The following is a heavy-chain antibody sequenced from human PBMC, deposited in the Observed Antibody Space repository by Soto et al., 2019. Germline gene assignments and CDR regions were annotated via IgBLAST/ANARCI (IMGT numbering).Heavy chain of an antibody. CDR3: ARDGGIRKEIVVVVAATRSDAFDI. CDR1: GYTFTSYG. CDR2: ISAYNGNT. V-gene: IGHV1-18*01. J-gene: IGHJ3*02. Sequence: QVQLVQSGAEVKKPGASVKVSCKASGYTFTSYGISWVRQAPGQGLEWMGWISAYNGNTNYAQKLQGRVTMTTDTSTITAYMELRSLRSDDTAVYYCARDGGIRKEIVVVVAATRSDAFDIWGQGTMVTVSS. D-gene: IGHD2-15*01.